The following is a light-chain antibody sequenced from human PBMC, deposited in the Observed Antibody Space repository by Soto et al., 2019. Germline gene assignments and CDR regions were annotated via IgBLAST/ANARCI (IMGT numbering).Light chain of an antibody. CDR1: QSISTY. V-gene: IGKV3-11*01. Sequence: EIVLTQSPATLSLSPGESATLSCRASQSISTYLAWYQQKPGQAPRRLIYDASKRATDIPARFSGSGSGTDFTLTISSLELEDFAVYYCQPRDNWPPGATFGGGTKVEIK. CDR3: QPRDNWPPGAT. J-gene: IGKJ4*01. CDR2: DAS.